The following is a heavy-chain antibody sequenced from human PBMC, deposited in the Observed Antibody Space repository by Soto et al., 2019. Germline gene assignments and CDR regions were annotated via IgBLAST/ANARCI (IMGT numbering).Heavy chain of an antibody. D-gene: IGHD3-9*01. CDR3: ARAAGYDILTGYYFFDY. CDR1: AYIFTTYP. CDR2: ISTYNGNT. J-gene: IGHJ4*02. Sequence: QVPLVQSGADVKKPGASVKVSCKASAYIFTTYPITCVRQAPGQGLEWMGWISTYNGNTNYAQSLQGRVTMTADTSTSTAYMELRNLTSDDTAVYYCARAAGYDILTGYYFFDYWGQGTLVTVSS. V-gene: IGHV1-18*01.